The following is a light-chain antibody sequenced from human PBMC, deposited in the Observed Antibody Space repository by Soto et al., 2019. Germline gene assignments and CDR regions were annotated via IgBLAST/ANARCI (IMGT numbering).Light chain of an antibody. CDR3: YSYAGNYNDV. CDR2: DVS. J-gene: IGLJ1*01. V-gene: IGLV2-11*01. Sequence: QSALTQPRSVSGSPGQSVTISCTGTSSDVGGYNYVSWYQQRPGKAPKLMIYDVSERPSGVPDRFSGSKSGNTASLTISGLQAEDEADYYCYSYAGNYNDVCGTGTKVTVL. CDR1: SSDVGGYNY.